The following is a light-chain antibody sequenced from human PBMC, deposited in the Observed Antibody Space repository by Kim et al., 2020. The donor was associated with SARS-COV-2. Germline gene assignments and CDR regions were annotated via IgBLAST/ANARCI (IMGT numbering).Light chain of an antibody. CDR2: GAS. J-gene: IGKJ1*01. CDR1: QSVSSN. Sequence: SPGERATLSCRASQSVSSNLAWYQQKPGQAPRLLIYGASTRATGIPARFSGSGSGTEFTLTISSLQSADFAVYYCQQYNNWSPWTFGQGTKVDIK. CDR3: QQYNNWSPWT. V-gene: IGKV3-15*01.